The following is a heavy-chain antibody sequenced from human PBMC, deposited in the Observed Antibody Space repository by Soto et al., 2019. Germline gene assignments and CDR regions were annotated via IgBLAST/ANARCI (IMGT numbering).Heavy chain of an antibody. CDR3: ARGPLRYSSSSGWFDP. CDR1: GGSFSGYY. CDR2: INHSGST. Sequence: SETLSLTCAVYGGSFSGYYWSWIRQPPGKGLEWIGEINHSGSTNYNPSLKSRVTISVDTSKNQFSLKLSSVTAADTAVYYCARGPLRYSSSSGWFDPWGQGTLVTSPQ. D-gene: IGHD6-6*01. J-gene: IGHJ5*02. V-gene: IGHV4-34*01.